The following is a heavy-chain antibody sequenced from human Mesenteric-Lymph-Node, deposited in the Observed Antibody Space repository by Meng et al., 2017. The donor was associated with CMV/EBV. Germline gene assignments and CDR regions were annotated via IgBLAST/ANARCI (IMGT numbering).Heavy chain of an antibody. V-gene: IGHV4-34*01. J-gene: IGHJ4*02. Sequence: QVQSSQWGAGLLKPEETLSVTCAVYGGSFSGYYWNWIRQSPEKGLEWIGEINHSGSTTYNPSFTSRIIISVDTSTNQISLNMSSVTAADTAVYYCARGSSYDILTGYFDYWGQGALVTVSS. CDR1: GGSFSGYY. CDR3: ARGSSYDILTGYFDY. D-gene: IGHD3-9*01. CDR2: INHSGST.